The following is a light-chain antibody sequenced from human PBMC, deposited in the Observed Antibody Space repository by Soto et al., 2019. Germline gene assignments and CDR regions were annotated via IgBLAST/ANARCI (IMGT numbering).Light chain of an antibody. CDR3: QQSFRTPLT. Sequence: DIQMTQSPSSLSASVGDRATITCRASQRISSYLNWYQQKPGKAPKLLIYAASNLQSGVPSRFTGSGSGTDFTLTISSLQPEDFATYYCQQSFRTPLTFGGVTKVDIK. CDR1: QRISSY. CDR2: AAS. V-gene: IGKV1-39*01. J-gene: IGKJ4*01.